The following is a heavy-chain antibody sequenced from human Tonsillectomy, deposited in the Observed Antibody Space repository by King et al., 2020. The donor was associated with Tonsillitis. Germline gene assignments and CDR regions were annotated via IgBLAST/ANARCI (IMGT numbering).Heavy chain of an antibody. Sequence: VQLVESGGGLVQPGRSLRLSCTASGFTFGDYGMSWVRQAPGKGLEWGGFIRSKAYGGTTEYAASVKGRFTISRDDSKSIAYLQMNSLKTEDTAVYYCTLHSAPPVWGQGTLVTVSS. CDR3: TLHSAPPV. J-gene: IGHJ4*02. D-gene: IGHD5-18*01. CDR1: GFTFGDYG. CDR2: IRSKAYGGTT. V-gene: IGHV3-49*04.